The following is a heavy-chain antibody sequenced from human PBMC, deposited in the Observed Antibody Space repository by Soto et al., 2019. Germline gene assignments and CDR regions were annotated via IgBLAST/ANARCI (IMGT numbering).Heavy chain of an antibody. CDR1: GDSVSSTSTA. D-gene: IGHD6-19*01. J-gene: IGHJ4*02. Sequence: SQTLSLTCAISGDSVSSTSTAWSWIRQSPSRGLEWLGRTYYRSKWYSDYAVSVKSRITINPDTSKNQFSLQLKSVTPEDTAVYYCARGSYYSGWGWGQGTLVTVSA. V-gene: IGHV6-1*01. CDR2: TYYRSKWYS. CDR3: ARGSYYSGWG.